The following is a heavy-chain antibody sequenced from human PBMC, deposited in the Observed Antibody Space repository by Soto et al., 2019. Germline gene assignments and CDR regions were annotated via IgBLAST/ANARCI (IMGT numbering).Heavy chain of an antibody. Sequence: KRGASVKVSCKASGYTFTSYGISWVRQAPGQGLEWMGWISAYNGNTNYAQKLQGRVTMTTDTSTSTAYMELRSLRSDDTAVYYCARDFLDLPEQQLVRGLWHWGQGTLVTVSS. CDR1: GYTFTSYG. CDR2: ISAYNGNT. D-gene: IGHD6-13*01. V-gene: IGHV1-18*01. CDR3: ARDFLDLPEQQLVRGLWH. J-gene: IGHJ4*02.